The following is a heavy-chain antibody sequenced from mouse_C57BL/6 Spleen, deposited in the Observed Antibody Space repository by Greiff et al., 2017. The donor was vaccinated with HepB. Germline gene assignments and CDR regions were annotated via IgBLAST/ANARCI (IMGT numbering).Heavy chain of an antibody. CDR2: IWSGGST. J-gene: IGHJ2*01. V-gene: IGHV2-2*01. CDR3: ARNKGYHYFDY. CDR1: GFSFTSYG. Sequence: VKVVASGPGLVQPSQSLSITCTVSGFSFTSYGVHWVRQSPGKGLEWLGVIWSGGSTDYNAAFISRLSISKDNSKSQVFFKMNSLQADDTAIYYCARNKGYHYFDYWGQGTTLTVSS. D-gene: IGHD2-2*01.